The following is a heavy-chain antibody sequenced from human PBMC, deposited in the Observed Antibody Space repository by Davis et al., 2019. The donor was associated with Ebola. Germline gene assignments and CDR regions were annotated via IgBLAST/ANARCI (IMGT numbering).Heavy chain of an antibody. J-gene: IGHJ5*01. CDR2: IDHSGRT. Sequence: PSETLSLTCAVYGGSFSGYYWTWIRQPPGKGLEWIGEIDHSGRTTWNASLKSRVTISVDTSKNQFSLKLTSVTDADTAVYYCARYCSSNTCNLFDFWGQGSLVTVSS. V-gene: IGHV4-34*01. CDR1: GGSFSGYY. CDR3: ARYCSSNTCNLFDF. D-gene: IGHD2-2*01.